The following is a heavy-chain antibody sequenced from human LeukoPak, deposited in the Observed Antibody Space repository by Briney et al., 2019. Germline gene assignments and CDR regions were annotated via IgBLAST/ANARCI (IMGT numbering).Heavy chain of an antibody. J-gene: IGHJ4*02. D-gene: IGHD3-22*01. V-gene: IGHV4-31*03. CDR1: GGSISSGGYY. CDR2: IYYSGST. Sequence: SETLSLTCTVSGGSISSGGYYWSWIRQHPGKGLEWIGYIYYSGSTYYNPSLKSRVTISVDTSKNQFSLKLSSVTAADTAVYYCARVAGRDDSSGYYYDYYFDYWGQGTLVTVSS. CDR3: ARVAGRDDSSGYYYDYYFDY.